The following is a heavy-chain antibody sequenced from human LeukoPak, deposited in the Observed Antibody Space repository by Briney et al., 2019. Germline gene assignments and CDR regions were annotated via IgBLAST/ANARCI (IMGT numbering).Heavy chain of an antibody. CDR3: ASALYCSGGSCYDY. D-gene: IGHD2-15*01. V-gene: IGHV1-2*02. J-gene: IGHJ4*02. CDR1: GYTFTSYY. CDR2: INPNSGGT. Sequence: ASVKVSCKASGYTFTSYYMHWVRQAPGQGLEWMGWINPNSGGTNYAQKFQGRVTMTRDTSISTAYMELSRLRSDDTAVYYCASALYCSGGSCYDYWGQGTLVTVSS.